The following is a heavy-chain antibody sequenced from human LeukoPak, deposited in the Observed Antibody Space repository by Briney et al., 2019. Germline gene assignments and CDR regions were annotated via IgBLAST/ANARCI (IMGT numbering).Heavy chain of an antibody. CDR1: GFTFSNAW. CDR3: TTESLPRVVIHMEIDY. V-gene: IGHV3-15*01. D-gene: IGHD3-3*01. CDR2: IKSKTDGGTT. Sequence: GGSLRLSCAASGFTFSNAWMSWVRQAPGKGLEWVGRIKSKTDGGTTDYAAPVKGRFTISRDDSKNTLYLQMNSLKTEDTAVYYCTTESLPRVVIHMEIDYWGQGTLGTVSS. J-gene: IGHJ4*02.